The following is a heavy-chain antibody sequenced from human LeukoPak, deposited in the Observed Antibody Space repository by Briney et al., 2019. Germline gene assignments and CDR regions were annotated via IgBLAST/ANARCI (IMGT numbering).Heavy chain of an antibody. J-gene: IGHJ4*02. CDR2: ISGSGGST. Sequence: GGSLRLSCAASGFTFSSYAMRWVRQAPGKGLEWVSGISGSGGSTYYADSVKGRFTISRDNSKNTLYLQMNSLRAEDTAVYYCAKGARDYDILTGADYWGQGTLVTVSS. CDR1: GFTFSSYA. V-gene: IGHV3-23*01. D-gene: IGHD3-9*01. CDR3: AKGARDYDILTGADY.